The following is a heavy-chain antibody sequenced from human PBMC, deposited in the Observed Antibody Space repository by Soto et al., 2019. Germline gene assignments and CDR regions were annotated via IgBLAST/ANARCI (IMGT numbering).Heavy chain of an antibody. CDR2: ISYDGSER. D-gene: IGHD6-19*01. J-gene: IGHJ4*02. V-gene: IGHV3-30*18. CDR3: AKEGDLSGWTYGDC. CDR1: GFSFSDYG. Sequence: QVQLVESGGGVVQPGRSLRLSCAASGFSFSDYGMHWVRQAPGKGLDWVGVISYDGSERHFADSVKGRFTISRDNPKNPLYLQMSTLRPEEPAVYYCAKEGDLSGWTYGDCWGQGTLVTVSS.